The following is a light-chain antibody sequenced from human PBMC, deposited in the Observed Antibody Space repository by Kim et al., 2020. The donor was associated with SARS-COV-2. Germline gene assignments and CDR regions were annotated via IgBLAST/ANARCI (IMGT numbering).Light chain of an antibody. J-gene: IGKJ4*01. CDR2: ADS. Sequence: ASVGDRVTITCRASQSINGYLNWYLHKSGKSPKLLIYADSNLQGGVPPRFSGSGSETDFTLTIHSLQPEDFATYYCQQTYTPPFTFGGGTKVDIK. CDR3: QQTYTPPFT. V-gene: IGKV1-39*01. CDR1: QSINGY.